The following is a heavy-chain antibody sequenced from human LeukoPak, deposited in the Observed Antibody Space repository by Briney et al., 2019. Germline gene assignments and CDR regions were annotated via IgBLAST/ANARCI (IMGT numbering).Heavy chain of an antibody. J-gene: IGHJ5*02. Sequence: GGSLRHSCAASGFTFSSSWMHWVRQAPGKGLVWVSRINSDGSSTTYADSVKGRFTISRDNAKNTLYLQMNSLRAEDTAVYYCARVQYYGSGSYYNWFDPWGQGTLVTVSS. V-gene: IGHV3-74*01. D-gene: IGHD3-10*01. CDR3: ARVQYYGSGSYYNWFDP. CDR2: INSDGSST. CDR1: GFTFSSSW.